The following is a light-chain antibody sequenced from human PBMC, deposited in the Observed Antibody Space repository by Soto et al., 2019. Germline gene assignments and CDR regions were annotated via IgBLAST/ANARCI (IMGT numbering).Light chain of an antibody. J-gene: IGLJ1*01. V-gene: IGLV2-14*03. Sequence: QSVLTQPASVSGAPGQSIAISCTGTSSDVGGYNYVSWYQHHPGKAPKLMVYDVSNRPSGVSNRFSGSKSGNTASLTISGLQAEDEADYYCSSYTSSSTYVFGTGTKLNVL. CDR3: SSYTSSSTYV. CDR1: SSDVGGYNY. CDR2: DVS.